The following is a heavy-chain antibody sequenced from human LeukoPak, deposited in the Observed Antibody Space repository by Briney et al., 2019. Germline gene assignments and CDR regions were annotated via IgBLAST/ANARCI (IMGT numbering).Heavy chain of an antibody. V-gene: IGHV3-48*02. CDR1: GFTVSNYN. Sequence: PGGSLRLSCAASGFTVSNYNMNWVRQAPGQGLEWVSFISDSCSSLYYEDSVKGRFNISRATAKNSVSLQMNSLRDEDTAVYYCARGPLGWSDYWGQGILVTVSS. J-gene: IGHJ4*02. CDR2: ISDSCSSL. D-gene: IGHD1-26*01. CDR3: ARGPLGWSDY.